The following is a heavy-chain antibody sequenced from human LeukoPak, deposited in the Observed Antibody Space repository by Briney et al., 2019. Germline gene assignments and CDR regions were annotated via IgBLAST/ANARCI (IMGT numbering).Heavy chain of an antibody. V-gene: IGHV3-15*07. CDR3: TTDLGYCSSTSCSWFEDY. CDR1: GFTFINAW. Sequence: GSLRLSCAASGFTFINAWMNWVRQAPGKGLEWVGRIKSKTDGGTTDYAAPVKGRFTISRDDSKNTLYLQMNSLKTEDTAVYYCTTDLGYCSSTSCSWFEDYWGQGTLVTVSS. CDR2: IKSKTDGGTT. J-gene: IGHJ4*02. D-gene: IGHD2-2*01.